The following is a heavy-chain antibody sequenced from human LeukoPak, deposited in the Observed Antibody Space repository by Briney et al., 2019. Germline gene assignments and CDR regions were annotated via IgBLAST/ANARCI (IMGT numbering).Heavy chain of an antibody. D-gene: IGHD5-24*01. CDR1: GYTFTSYY. CDR3: ARGRGAMATIFSGGYAFDI. V-gene: IGHV1-46*01. CDR2: INPSGGST. J-gene: IGHJ3*02. Sequence: ASVEVSCKASGYTFTSYYMHWVRQAPGQGLEWMGIINPSGGSTSYAQKFQGRVTMTRDMSTSTVYMELSSLRSEDTAVYYCARGRGAMATIFSGGYAFDIWGQGTMVTGSS.